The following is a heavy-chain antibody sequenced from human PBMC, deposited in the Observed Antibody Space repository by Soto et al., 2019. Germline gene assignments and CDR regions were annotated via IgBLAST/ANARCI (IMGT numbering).Heavy chain of an antibody. CDR1: GFTFSSYA. V-gene: IGHV3-23*01. CDR2: ISGSGGST. J-gene: IGHJ6*02. Sequence: GGSLRLSCAASGFTFSSYAMSWVRQAPGKGLEWVSAISGSGGSTYYADSVKGRFTISRDNSKNTLYLQMNSLRAEDTAVYYCAKDRYSSGWYAYYYYYYGMDVWGQGTTVTVSS. D-gene: IGHD6-19*01. CDR3: AKDRYSSGWYAYYYYYYGMDV.